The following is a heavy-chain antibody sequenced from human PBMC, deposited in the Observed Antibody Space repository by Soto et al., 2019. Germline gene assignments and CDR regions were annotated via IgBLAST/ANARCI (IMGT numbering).Heavy chain of an antibody. D-gene: IGHD3-10*01. Sequence: SETLSLTCTVSGGSISSSSYYWGWIRQPPGKGLEWIGSIYYSGSTYYNPSLKSRVTISVDTSKNQFSLKLSSVTAADTAVYYCPGEYSRRITMVRGVNCFDPWGQGTLVTVSS. CDR3: PGEYSRRITMVRGVNCFDP. CDR2: IYYSGST. V-gene: IGHV4-39*01. CDR1: GGSISSSSYY. J-gene: IGHJ5*02.